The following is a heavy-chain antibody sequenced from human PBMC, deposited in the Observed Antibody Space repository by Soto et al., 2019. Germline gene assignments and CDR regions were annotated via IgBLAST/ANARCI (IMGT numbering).Heavy chain of an antibody. J-gene: IGHJ6*02. V-gene: IGHV1-69*01. CDR3: ARVLYYGSGSYSPYGMDV. D-gene: IGHD3-10*01. CDR1: GVSFNNNG. Sequence: QVQLVQSGAEVKKPGSSVKVSCKTSGVSFNNNGIGWVRQAPGHGLEWMGGVSPPFRTSNYARKFQVRISITAHASTRTVNMELSSLTSDDTAQYYCARVLYYGSGSYSPYGMDVWGQGTTVTVSS. CDR2: VSPPFRTS.